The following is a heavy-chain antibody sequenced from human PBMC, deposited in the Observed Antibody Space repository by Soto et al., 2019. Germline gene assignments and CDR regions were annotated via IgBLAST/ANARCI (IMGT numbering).Heavy chain of an antibody. CDR3: AHRPWYAFEP. D-gene: IGHD6-13*01. CDR2: IYWDGEK. Sequence: QITLKESGPTLVKPTQTLTLTCTFSGFSLSTTGVGVGWIRQTPGKALEWLALIYWDGEKRYSPSLKSRLTITKDTSKNQVVLTMTNMDPVDTASYYCAHRPWYAFEPWGQGILVTVSS. CDR1: GFSLSTTGVG. V-gene: IGHV2-5*02. J-gene: IGHJ5*02.